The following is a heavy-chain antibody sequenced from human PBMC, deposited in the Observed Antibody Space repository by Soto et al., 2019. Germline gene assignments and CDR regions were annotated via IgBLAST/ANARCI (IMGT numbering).Heavy chain of an antibody. J-gene: IGHJ4*02. Sequence: QVKLQESGPGLVKPSETLSLTCNVSGDSMSKYYWSWIRQPAGKGLEWIGRIYTSGSTNYNPSLKSRVTMSIDTSNNHFSLNLRSVTAADTAVYYCARTVGAAYYFDFWGQGALVTVSS. CDR3: ARTVGAAYYFDF. D-gene: IGHD1-26*01. CDR1: GDSMSKYY. V-gene: IGHV4-4*07. CDR2: IYTSGST.